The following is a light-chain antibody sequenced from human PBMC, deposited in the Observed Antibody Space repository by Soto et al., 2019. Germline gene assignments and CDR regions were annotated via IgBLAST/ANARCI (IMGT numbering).Light chain of an antibody. CDR1: SSDVGGYNY. V-gene: IGLV2-11*01. J-gene: IGLJ7*01. CDR2: DVS. CDR3: CSYAGSYILSV. Sequence: QSVLTQPRSVSGSPGQSVTISCTGTSSDVGGYNYVSWYQQHPGKAPKLMIYDVSKRPSGVPDRFSGSKSGNTASLTISGLQDEDEADYYCCSYAGSYILSVFGGGNQLTVL.